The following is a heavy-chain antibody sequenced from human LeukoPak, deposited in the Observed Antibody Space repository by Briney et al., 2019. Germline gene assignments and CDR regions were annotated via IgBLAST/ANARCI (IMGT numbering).Heavy chain of an antibody. CDR2: ICYSGST. CDR3: AQGGFGELFDY. CDR1: GGSISSHY. Sequence: SETLSLTCTVSGGSISSHYWSWIRQPPGKGLEWIGYICYSGSTNYNPSLKSRVTISVDTSKNQFSLKLSSVTAADTAVYYCAQGGFGELFDYWGQGTLVTVSS. J-gene: IGHJ4*02. V-gene: IGHV4-59*11. D-gene: IGHD3-10*01.